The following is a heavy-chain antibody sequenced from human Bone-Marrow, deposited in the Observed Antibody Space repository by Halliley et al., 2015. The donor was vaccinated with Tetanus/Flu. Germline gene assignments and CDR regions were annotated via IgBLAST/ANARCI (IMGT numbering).Heavy chain of an antibody. D-gene: IGHD3-22*01. V-gene: IGHV3-30*02. CDR1: GFTFSSYG. Sequence: SLRLSCAASGFTFSSYGISWVRQAPGKGLEWVAIIWFDGTHKYYTDSVKGRFTISRDNSKNTMSLQMDSLRVEDTAVYYCVKRASDSAGYYFEKWGQGTPVTVSS. CDR3: VKRASDSAGYYFEK. CDR2: IWFDGTHK. J-gene: IGHJ4*02.